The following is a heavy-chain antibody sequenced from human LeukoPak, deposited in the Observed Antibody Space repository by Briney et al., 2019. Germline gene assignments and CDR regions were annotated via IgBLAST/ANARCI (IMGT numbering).Heavy chain of an antibody. J-gene: IGHJ4*02. CDR2: IRGSGDST. Sequence: GGSLRLSCSASGFTFGTYAMSWVRQPPGKGLEWVSAIRGSGDSTYYAESVKGRFTISRDNSKNTLYLQMNSLRAEDTAVYYCAKRFRGTSGLYYFDSWGQGTLVTVSS. CDR3: AKRFRGTSGLYYFDS. D-gene: IGHD2/OR15-2a*01. V-gene: IGHV3-23*01. CDR1: GFTFGTYA.